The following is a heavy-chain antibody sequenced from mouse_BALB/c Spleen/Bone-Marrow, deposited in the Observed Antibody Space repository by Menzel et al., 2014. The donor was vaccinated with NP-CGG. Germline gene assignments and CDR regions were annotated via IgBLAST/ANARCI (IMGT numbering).Heavy chain of an antibody. CDR3: ARERYYGNGRIFEY. CDR2: INSNGGST. CDR1: GFTFSSYG. D-gene: IGHD1-1*01. V-gene: IGHV5-6-3*01. J-gene: IGHJ2*01. Sequence: EVMLVESGGGLVQPGGSLKLSCAASGFTFSSYGMSWVRQTPDKRLELVATINSNGGSTYYPDSVKGRFTISRDNAKNTLYLQMSSLKSEDTAMYYCARERYYGNGRIFEYWGQGTTLTDSS.